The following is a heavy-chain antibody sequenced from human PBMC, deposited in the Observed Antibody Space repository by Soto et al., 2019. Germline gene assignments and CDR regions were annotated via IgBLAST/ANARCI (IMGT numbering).Heavy chain of an antibody. CDR3: ARGPRIGYSSSWFSSYWFDP. V-gene: IGHV4-59*01. Sequence: SETLSLTCTVSGGSISSYHWSWIRQPPGKGLEWIGNIYYSGSTNYSPSLKSRVTFSVDTSKDQFSLKLTSVTAADTAVYYCARGPRIGYSSSWFSSYWFDPWGQGTPVTVSS. D-gene: IGHD6-13*01. J-gene: IGHJ5*02. CDR1: GGSISSYH. CDR2: IYYSGST.